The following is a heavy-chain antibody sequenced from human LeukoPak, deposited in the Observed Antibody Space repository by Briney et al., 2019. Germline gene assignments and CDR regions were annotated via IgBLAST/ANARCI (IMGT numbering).Heavy chain of an antibody. V-gene: IGHV3-7*03. CDR3: ARGGGLDV. CDR1: RFTFNSYA. J-gene: IGHJ6*02. Sequence: GGSLRLSCAASRFTFNSYAMNWARQAPGKGLEWVASIKHNGNVNYYVDSVKGRFTISRDNAKNSLYLQMSNLRAEDTAVYFCARGGGLDVWGQGATVTVSS. D-gene: IGHD3-16*01. CDR2: IKHNGNVN.